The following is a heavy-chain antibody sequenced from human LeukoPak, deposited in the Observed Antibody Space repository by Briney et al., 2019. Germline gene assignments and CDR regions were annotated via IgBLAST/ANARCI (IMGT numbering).Heavy chain of an antibody. CDR1: GGSISSGDYY. D-gene: IGHD3-22*01. CDR3: AREMIVVNVPYNWFDP. J-gene: IGHJ5*01. Sequence: PSQTLSLTCTVSGGSISSGDYYWSWIRQPPGKGLEWIGYIYYSGSTYYNPSLKSRVTISVDTSKNQFSLKLSSVTAADTAVYYCAREMIVVNVPYNWFDPWGQGTTVTVSS. V-gene: IGHV4-30-4*01. CDR2: IYYSGST.